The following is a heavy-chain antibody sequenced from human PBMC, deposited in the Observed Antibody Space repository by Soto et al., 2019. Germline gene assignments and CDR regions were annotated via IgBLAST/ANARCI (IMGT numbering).Heavy chain of an antibody. CDR2: INPKSGGT. D-gene: IGHD2-8*01. CDR1: GYSFTDYH. CDR3: ARGHSTDCSNGVCSFFYNHEMDV. J-gene: IGHJ6*02. V-gene: IGHV1-2*04. Sequence: QVQLVQSGAEVKKPGASVRVSCKASGYSFTDYHIHWVRQAPGQGLEWLGRINPKSGGTSTAQKFQGWVTMTRDRSISTVYMELTRLRSDDTAVHFCARGHSTDCSNGVCSFFYNHEMDVWGQGTTVTVSS.